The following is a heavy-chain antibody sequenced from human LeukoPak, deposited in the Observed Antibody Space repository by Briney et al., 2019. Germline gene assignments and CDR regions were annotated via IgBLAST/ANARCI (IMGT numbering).Heavy chain of an antibody. D-gene: IGHD3-22*01. CDR3: ARDGDYYDSSKDGMDV. Sequence: SETLSLTCTVSGGSISGYYWSWIRQPAGKGLEWIGRIYTSGSTNYNPSLKSRVTMSVDTSKNQFSLKLSSVTAADTAVYYCARDGDYYDSSKDGMDVWGKGTTVTVSS. V-gene: IGHV4-4*07. J-gene: IGHJ6*04. CDR2: IYTSGST. CDR1: GGSISGYY.